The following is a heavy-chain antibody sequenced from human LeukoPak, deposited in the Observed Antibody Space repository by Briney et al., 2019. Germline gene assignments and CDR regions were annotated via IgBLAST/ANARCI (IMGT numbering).Heavy chain of an antibody. V-gene: IGHV1-18*01. CDR2: ISVYNGNT. Sequence: ASVKVSCKASGYTFTSYGISWVRPAPGQGLEWMGWISVYNGNTNYAQKLQGRVTMTTDTSTSTAYMELRSLRSDDTAVYYCARDRDVVWALTTVRGDFDIWGQGTMVTVSS. CDR1: GYTFTSYG. J-gene: IGHJ3*02. D-gene: IGHD4-17*01. CDR3: ARDRDVVWALTTVRGDFDI.